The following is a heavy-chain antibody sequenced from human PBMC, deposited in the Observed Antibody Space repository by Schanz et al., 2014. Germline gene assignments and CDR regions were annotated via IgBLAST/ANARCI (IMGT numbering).Heavy chain of an antibody. Sequence: DVQLLESGGGLVQPGESLRLSCAASGFTFTTYAMTWVRQAPGKGLEWVSNISPTGSSTYYADSVKGRFTISRDNSKNTLYLQMNSLRAEDTAIYFCARDLTVDTGYVVHYYYYGMDVWGQGTTVTVSS. V-gene: IGHV3-23*01. D-gene: IGHD5-12*01. J-gene: IGHJ6*02. CDR2: ISPTGSST. CDR1: GFTFTTYA. CDR3: ARDLTVDTGYVVHYYYYGMDV.